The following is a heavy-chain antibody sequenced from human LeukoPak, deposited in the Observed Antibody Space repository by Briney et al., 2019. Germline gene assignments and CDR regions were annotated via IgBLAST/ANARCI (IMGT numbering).Heavy chain of an antibody. Sequence: GGSLRLSCAASGFTFSSYAMHWVRQAPGKGLEWVAVISYDGSNKYYADSVKGRFTISRDNSKNTLYLQMNSLRAEDTAVYYCARATVIVVVTAIQDYFNYWGQGTLVTVSS. CDR3: ARATVIVVVTAIQDYFNY. CDR1: GFTFSSYA. CDR2: ISYDGSNK. V-gene: IGHV3-30-3*01. J-gene: IGHJ4*02. D-gene: IGHD2-21*02.